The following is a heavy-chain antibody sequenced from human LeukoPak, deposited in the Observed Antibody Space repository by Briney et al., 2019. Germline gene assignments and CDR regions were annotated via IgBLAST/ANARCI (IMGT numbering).Heavy chain of an antibody. CDR3: ARDRGGYSSSSYYYYYMDV. Sequence: ASVKVSCKASGGTFSSYAISWVRQAPGQGLEWMGGIIPIFGTANYAQKFQGRVTITTDESTSTAYMELSSLRSEDTAVYYCARDRGGYSSSSYYYYYMDVRGKGTTVTVSS. CDR1: GGTFSSYA. D-gene: IGHD6-6*01. V-gene: IGHV1-69*05. CDR2: IIPIFGTA. J-gene: IGHJ6*03.